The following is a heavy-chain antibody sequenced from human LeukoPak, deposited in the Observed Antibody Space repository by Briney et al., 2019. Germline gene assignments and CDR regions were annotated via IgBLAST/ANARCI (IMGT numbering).Heavy chain of an antibody. CDR2: ISWNSGSI. Sequence: PGRSLRLSCAASGFTFDDYAMHWVRQAAGKGLEWVSGISWNSGSIGYADSVKGRFTISRDNAKNSLYLQMNSLRAEDTALYYCAKALYYYGSGASADAFDIWGQGTMVTVSS. CDR1: GFTFDDYA. D-gene: IGHD3-10*01. J-gene: IGHJ3*02. V-gene: IGHV3-9*01. CDR3: AKALYYYGSGASADAFDI.